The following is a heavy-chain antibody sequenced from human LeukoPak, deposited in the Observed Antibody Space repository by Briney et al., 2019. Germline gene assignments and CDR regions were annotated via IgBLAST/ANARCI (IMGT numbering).Heavy chain of an antibody. J-gene: IGHJ6*02. Sequence: GGSLRLSCAASGFTFSDSWMSWVRQAPGKGLEWVANVNPDGSAKDYVDSGKGRFTISRDNAGDSLYLQMSSLRGEDTAVYYCATYTHWVAGDVWGQGTTVTVSS. V-gene: IGHV3-7*01. D-gene: IGHD3-16*01. CDR2: VNPDGSAK. CDR1: GFTFSDSW. CDR3: ATYTHWVAGDV.